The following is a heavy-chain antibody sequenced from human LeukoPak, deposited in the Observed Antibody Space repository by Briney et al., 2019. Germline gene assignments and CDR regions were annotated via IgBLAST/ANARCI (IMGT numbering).Heavy chain of an antibody. CDR2: INPNSGGT. Sequence: ASVKVSCKASGYTFTGYYMHWVRQAPGQGLEWMGWINPNSGGTNYAQKFQGRVTMTRDTSISTAYMELRSLRSDDTAVYYCARGASTYYDSSDYFDYWGQGTLVTVSS. D-gene: IGHD3-22*01. V-gene: IGHV1-2*02. J-gene: IGHJ4*02. CDR3: ARGASTYYDSSDYFDY. CDR1: GYTFTGYY.